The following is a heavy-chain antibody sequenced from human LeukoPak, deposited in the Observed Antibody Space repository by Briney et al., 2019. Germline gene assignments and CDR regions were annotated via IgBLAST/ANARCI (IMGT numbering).Heavy chain of an antibody. J-gene: IGHJ4*02. CDR2: ISYDGSNK. Sequence: PGGSLRLSCAASGFTFSSYAMHWVRQAPGKGLEWVAVISYDGSNKYYADSVKGRFTISRDNSKNTLYLQMNSLRAEDTAVYYCATHPRDYHGVYFDYWGQGTLVTVSS. CDR3: ATHPRDYHGVYFDY. CDR1: GFTFSSYA. V-gene: IGHV3-30-3*01. D-gene: IGHD3-10*01.